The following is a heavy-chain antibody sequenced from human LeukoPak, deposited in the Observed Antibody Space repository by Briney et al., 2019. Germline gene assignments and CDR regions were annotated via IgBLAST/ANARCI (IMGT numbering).Heavy chain of an antibody. V-gene: IGHV3-30-3*01. CDR1: GFTFSSYA. D-gene: IGHD6-6*01. CDR2: ISYDGSNK. Sequence: PGRSLRLSCAASGFTFSSYAMHWVRQAPGKGLEWVAVISYDGSNKYYADSVKGRFTISRDNSKNTLYLQMNSLRAEDTAVYYCARVGSIAAPGPFDYRGQGTLVTVSS. CDR3: ARVGSIAAPGPFDY. J-gene: IGHJ4*02.